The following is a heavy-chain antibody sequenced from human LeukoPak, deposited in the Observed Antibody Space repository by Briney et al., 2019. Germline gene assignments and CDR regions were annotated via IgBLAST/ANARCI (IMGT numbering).Heavy chain of an antibody. J-gene: IGHJ5*02. V-gene: IGHV4-61*02. CDR1: GGSISSGSYY. CDR3: ARGPYYYGSGYLFSWFDP. D-gene: IGHD3-10*01. Sequence: SETLSLTCTVSGGSISSGSYYWSWIRQPAGKGLEWIGRIYTSGSTNYNPSLKSRVTISVDTSKNQFSLKLSSVTAADTAVYYCARGPYYYGSGYLFSWFDPWGQGTLVTVSS. CDR2: IYTSGST.